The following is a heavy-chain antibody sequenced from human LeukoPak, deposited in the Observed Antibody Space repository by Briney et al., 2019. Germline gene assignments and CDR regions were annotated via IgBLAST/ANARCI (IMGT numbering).Heavy chain of an antibody. Sequence: SETLSPTCAVYGGSFSGYYWSWIRQPPGKGLEWIGEINHRGSTNYNPSLKSRVIISVDTSKNQFSLKLSSVTAADTAVYYCARGRHYYDSSGYYYWYYYMDVWGKGTTVTVSS. V-gene: IGHV4-34*01. J-gene: IGHJ6*03. CDR1: GGSFSGYY. CDR3: ARGRHYYDSSGYYYWYYYMDV. D-gene: IGHD3-22*01. CDR2: INHRGST.